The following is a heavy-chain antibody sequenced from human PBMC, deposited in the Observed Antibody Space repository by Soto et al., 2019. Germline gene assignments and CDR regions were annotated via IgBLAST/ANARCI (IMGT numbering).Heavy chain of an antibody. D-gene: IGHD3-3*01. V-gene: IGHV4-59*01. CDR2: IYYSGST. CDR3: ARVTDFWSGYYTSWFDP. CDR1: GGYISSYY. Sequence: QVQLQESGPGLVKPSETLSLTCTVSGGYISSYYWTWIRQPPGKGLEWIGYIYYSGSTNYNPSLKSRVTISVDTSKNQFCLQLSSVTAADTAVYYCARVTDFWSGYYTSWFDPWGKGTLVTVSS. J-gene: IGHJ5*02.